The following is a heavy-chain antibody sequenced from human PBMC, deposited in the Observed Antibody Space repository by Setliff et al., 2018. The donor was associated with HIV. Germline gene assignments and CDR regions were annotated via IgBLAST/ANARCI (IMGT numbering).Heavy chain of an antibody. CDR1: GGSISSSSYY. D-gene: IGHD3-3*01. CDR3: MRGRSITIFGVAYFDF. Sequence: KTSETLSLTCTVSGGSISSSSYYWGWIRQPPGKGLEWIGSIYYSGSTYYNPSLKSRVTISVDMSNNQFSLKVTSVTAADTAVYYCMRGRSITIFGVAYFDFWGQGTQVTVSS. J-gene: IGHJ4*02. CDR2: IYYSGST. V-gene: IGHV4-39*07.